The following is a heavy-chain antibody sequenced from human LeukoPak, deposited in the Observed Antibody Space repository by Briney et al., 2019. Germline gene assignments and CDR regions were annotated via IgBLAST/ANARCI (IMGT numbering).Heavy chain of an antibody. CDR3: ASKYYYDSSGRYAFDI. CDR2: ISAYNGNT. CDR1: GYTLTSYD. J-gene: IGHJ3*02. Sequence: GASVKVSCKASGYTLTSYDINWVRQAPGQGLEWMGWISAYNGNTNYAQKLQGRVTMTTDTSTSTAYMELRSLRSDDTAVYYCASKYYYDSSGRYAFDIWGQGTMVTVSS. D-gene: IGHD3-22*01. V-gene: IGHV1-18*01.